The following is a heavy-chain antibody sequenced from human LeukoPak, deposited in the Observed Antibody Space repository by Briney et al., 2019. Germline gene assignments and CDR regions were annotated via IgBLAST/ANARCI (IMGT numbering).Heavy chain of an antibody. J-gene: IGHJ6*03. Sequence: SETLSLTCTVSGGSISSGSYYWSWIRQPAGKGLEWIGRIYTSGSTNYNPSLKSRVTISVDTSKNQFSLKLSSVTAADTAVYYCARDRGSGVRGPGYSSGWYLYYYMDVWGKGTTVTVSS. V-gene: IGHV4-61*02. D-gene: IGHD6-19*01. CDR1: GGSISSGSYY. CDR2: IYTSGST. CDR3: ARDRGSGVRGPGYSSGWYLYYYMDV.